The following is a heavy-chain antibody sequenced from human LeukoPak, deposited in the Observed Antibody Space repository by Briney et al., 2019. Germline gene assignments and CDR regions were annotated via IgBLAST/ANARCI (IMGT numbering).Heavy chain of an antibody. CDR2: ISDSGGST. Sequence: GGSLRLSCAASGFIFSSYAMSWVRQAPGKGLEWMAAISDSGGSTYYTDSVKGRFTISRDNSRNTLHLQMNSLRDEDTAVYYCAKSFSVGYSSGWYVAAYYFDYWGQGTLVTVSS. J-gene: IGHJ4*02. D-gene: IGHD6-19*01. V-gene: IGHV3-23*01. CDR3: AKSFSVGYSSGWYVAAYYFDY. CDR1: GFIFSSYA.